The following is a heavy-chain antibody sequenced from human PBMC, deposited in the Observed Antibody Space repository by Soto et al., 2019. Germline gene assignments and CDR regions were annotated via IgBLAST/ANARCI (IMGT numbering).Heavy chain of an antibody. V-gene: IGHV1-18*01. CDR1: GYTFTSYG. CDR3: ARDPLTFYFDSSGYYLYYFDY. J-gene: IGHJ4*02. Sequence: ASVKVSCKASGYTFTSYGIGWVRQAPGQGLEWMGWISAYNGNTNYAQKLQGRVTMTTDTSTSTAYMELRSLRSDDTAVYYCARDPLTFYFDSSGYYLYYFDYWGQGPLATVSS. D-gene: IGHD3-22*01. CDR2: ISAYNGNT.